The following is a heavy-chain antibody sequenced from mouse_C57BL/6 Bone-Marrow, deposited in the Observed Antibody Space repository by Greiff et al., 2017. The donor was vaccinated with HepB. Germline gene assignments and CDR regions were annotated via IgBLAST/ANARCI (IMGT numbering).Heavy chain of an antibody. J-gene: IGHJ3*01. Sequence: QVQLKQSGAELVKPGASVKMSCKASGYTFTSYWITWVKQRPGQGLEWIGDIYPGSGSTNYNEKFKSKATLTVDTSSSTAYMQLSSLTSEDSAVYYCARRDYGSSWAYWGQGTLVTVSA. CDR2: IYPGSGST. D-gene: IGHD1-1*01. V-gene: IGHV1-55*01. CDR1: GYTFTSYW. CDR3: ARRDYGSSWAY.